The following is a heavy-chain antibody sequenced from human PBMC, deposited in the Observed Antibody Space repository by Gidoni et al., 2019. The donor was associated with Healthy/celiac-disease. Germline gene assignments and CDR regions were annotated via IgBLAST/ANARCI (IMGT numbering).Heavy chain of an antibody. CDR1: GGTFSSYA. CDR2: IILIFGTA. CDR3: ARAGSQQLFSY. Sequence: QVQLVQSGAEVKKPGSSVKVSCKASGGTFSSYAISWVRQAPGQGLEWMGGIILIFGTANYAQKFQGRVTITADESTSTAYMELSRLRSEDTAVYYCARAGSQQLFSYWGQGTLVTVSS. D-gene: IGHD6-13*01. J-gene: IGHJ4*02. V-gene: IGHV1-69*01.